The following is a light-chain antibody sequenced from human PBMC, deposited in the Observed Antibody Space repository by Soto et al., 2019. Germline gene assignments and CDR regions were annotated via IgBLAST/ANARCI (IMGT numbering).Light chain of an antibody. J-gene: IGKJ2*01. CDR2: WAS. CDR3: QQYESTPPT. CDR1: QSVLYSSTNKNY. V-gene: IGKV4-1*01. Sequence: IVMTQSPDSLAVSLGDRATINCKSSQSVLYSSTNKNYLAWYQQRPGQPPKLLIYWASTRESGVPYRFSGSGSGTDFTLTITSLQAEDVAVYYCQQYESTPPTFGQGTKLEIK.